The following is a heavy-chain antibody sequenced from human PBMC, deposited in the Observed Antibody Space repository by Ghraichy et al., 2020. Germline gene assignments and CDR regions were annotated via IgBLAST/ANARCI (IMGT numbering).Heavy chain of an antibody. D-gene: IGHD6-13*01. CDR1: GFTFSSYA. CDR2: ISGSGGST. Sequence: GGSLRLSCAASGFTFSSYAMSWVRQAPGKGLEWVSGISGSGGSTYYADSVKGRFTISRDNSKNTLYLQMNSLRAEDTAVYFCAKDLGYSSSGYYYYAMDVWGQGTTVTVSS. CDR3: AKDLGYSSSGYYYYAMDV. J-gene: IGHJ6*02. V-gene: IGHV3-23*01.